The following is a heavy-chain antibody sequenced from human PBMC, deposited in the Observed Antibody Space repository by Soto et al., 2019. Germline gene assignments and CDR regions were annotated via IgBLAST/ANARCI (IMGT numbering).Heavy chain of an antibody. Sequence: SETLSLTCTVSGGSISSGGYYWSWIRQHPGKGLEWIGYIYYSGSTYYNPSLKSRVTISVDTSKNQFSLKLSSVTAADTAVYYGARRVPAPNWFDPWGQGTLVNVSS. J-gene: IGHJ5*02. D-gene: IGHD2-2*01. V-gene: IGHV4-31*03. CDR1: GGSISSGGYY. CDR2: IYYSGST. CDR3: ARRVPAPNWFDP.